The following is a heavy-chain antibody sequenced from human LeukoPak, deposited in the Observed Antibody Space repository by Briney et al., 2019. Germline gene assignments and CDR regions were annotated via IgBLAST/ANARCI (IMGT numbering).Heavy chain of an antibody. J-gene: IGHJ4*02. Sequence: SETLSLTCAVYGGSFSGYYWSWIRQPPGKGLEWIGEINHSGSTNYNPSLKSRVTISVDTSKNQFSLKLSSVTAADTAVYYCARRVLGYCSGGSCYGGHFDYWGQGTLVTVSS. D-gene: IGHD2-15*01. CDR1: GGSFSGYY. V-gene: IGHV4-34*01. CDR3: ARRVLGYCSGGSCYGGHFDY. CDR2: INHSGST.